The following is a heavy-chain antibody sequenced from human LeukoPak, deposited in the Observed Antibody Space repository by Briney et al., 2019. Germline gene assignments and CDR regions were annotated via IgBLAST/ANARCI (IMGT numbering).Heavy chain of an antibody. Sequence: ASVKVSCKASGYTFTSYAMHWVRQAPGQRLEWMGWSNAGNGNTKYSQEFQGRVTMTRDTSISTAYMELSRLRSDDTAVYYCARSPSPNYDILTGYYPDWGQGTLVTVSS. CDR3: ARSPSPNYDILTGYYPD. J-gene: IGHJ4*02. D-gene: IGHD3-9*01. CDR2: SNAGNGNT. CDR1: GYTFTSYA. V-gene: IGHV1-3*02.